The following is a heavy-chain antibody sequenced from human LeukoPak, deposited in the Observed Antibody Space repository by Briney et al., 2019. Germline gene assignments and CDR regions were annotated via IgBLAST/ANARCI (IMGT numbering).Heavy chain of an antibody. V-gene: IGHV4-59*08. D-gene: IGHD1-1*01. CDR1: GDSISSYY. Sequence: SETLSLTCTVSGDSISSYYWSWIRQPPGKGLEWIAYIYYRGSTNYNPSLKSRVTISVDTSKNQFSLKLSSVTAADTAVYYCARRTTGTGPFDYWGQGTLVTVS. J-gene: IGHJ4*02. CDR3: ARRTTGTGPFDY. CDR2: IYYRGST.